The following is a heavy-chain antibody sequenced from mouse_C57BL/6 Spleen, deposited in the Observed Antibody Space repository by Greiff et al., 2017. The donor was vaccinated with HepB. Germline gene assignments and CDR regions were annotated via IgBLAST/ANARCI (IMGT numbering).Heavy chain of an antibody. CDR3: ARSGPYDYDDGKNFDD. CDR2: IYPRDGST. Sequence: VQLQQSGPELVKPGASVKLSCKASGYTFTSYDINWVKQRPGQGLEWIGWIYPRDGSTKYNEKFKGKATLTVDTSSSTAYMELHSLTSEDPAVYFCARSGPYDYDDGKNFDDWGQGTTLTVSS. V-gene: IGHV1-85*01. J-gene: IGHJ2*01. D-gene: IGHD2-4*01. CDR1: GYTFTSYD.